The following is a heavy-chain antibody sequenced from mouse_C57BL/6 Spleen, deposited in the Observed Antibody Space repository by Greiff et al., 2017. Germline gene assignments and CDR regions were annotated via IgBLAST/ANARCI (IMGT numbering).Heavy chain of an antibody. D-gene: IGHD2-3*01. Sequence: EVQLVESGGGLVQPGGSLSLSCAASGFTFTDYYMSWVRQPPGKALEWLGFIRNKANGYTTEYSASVQGRFTISRDNSQSILYLQMNALRAEDSATYYCARYIDCYYVGFAYWGQGTLVTVSA. J-gene: IGHJ3*01. CDR1: GFTFTDYY. CDR2: IRNKANGYTT. CDR3: ARYIDCYYVGFAY. V-gene: IGHV7-3*01.